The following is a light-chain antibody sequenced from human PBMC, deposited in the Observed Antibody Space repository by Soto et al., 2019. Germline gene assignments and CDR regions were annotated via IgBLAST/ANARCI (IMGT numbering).Light chain of an antibody. CDR1: HIINNNY. Sequence: EIVLTQSPGTLSLSPGEGAILSCRASHIINNNYLAWYQQKPGQAPRLLTYDASSRATGIPDRFSGGGSGTDFTRTVTRLEPEDFAVYYWQQYGSSITFGQGTRLEIK. CDR2: DAS. V-gene: IGKV3-20*01. J-gene: IGKJ5*01. CDR3: QQYGSSIT.